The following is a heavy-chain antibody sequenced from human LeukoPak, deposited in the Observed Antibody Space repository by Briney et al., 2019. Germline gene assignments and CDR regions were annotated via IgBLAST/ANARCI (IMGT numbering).Heavy chain of an antibody. V-gene: IGHV4-59*08. CDR3: ARSLYSSSWYGYTAGAFDI. CDR1: GGSISSYY. D-gene: IGHD6-13*01. J-gene: IGHJ3*02. CDR2: IYYSGST. Sequence: SEALSLTCTVSGGSISSYYWSWIRQPPGKGLEWIGYIYYSGSTNYNPSPKSRVTISVDTSKNQFSLKLSSVTAADTAVYYCARSLYSSSWYGYTAGAFDIWGQGTMVTVSS.